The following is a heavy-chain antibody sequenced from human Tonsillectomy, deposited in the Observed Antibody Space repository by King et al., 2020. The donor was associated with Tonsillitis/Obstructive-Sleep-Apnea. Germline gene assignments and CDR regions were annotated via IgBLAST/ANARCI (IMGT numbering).Heavy chain of an antibody. Sequence: VQLVESGGGLVQPGGSLRLSCAASGVTFSSYAMSWGRQAPGKGREWVSAIIGSGGSTYYSDSVKGRFTISRDNSKNTLYLQMNSLRAEDTAVYYCAKDRLTVTTVYWGQGTLVTVSS. CDR3: AKDRLTVTTVY. CDR2: IIGSGGST. CDR1: GVTFSSYA. V-gene: IGHV3-23*04. J-gene: IGHJ4*02. D-gene: IGHD4-11*01.